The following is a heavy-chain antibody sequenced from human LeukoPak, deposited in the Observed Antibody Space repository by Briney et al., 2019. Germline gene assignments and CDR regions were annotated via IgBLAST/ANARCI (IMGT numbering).Heavy chain of an antibody. CDR3: AKARSYYYDSSGYYYGGGFDY. D-gene: IGHD3-22*01. V-gene: IGHV3-23*01. CDR1: GFTFSSYA. Sequence: GGSLRLSCAASGFTFSSYAMSWVRQAPGKGLEWVSAISGSGGSTYYADSVKGRFTISRDNSKNTLYLQMNSLRAEDTAVYYCAKARSYYYDSSGYYYGGGFDYWGQGTQVTVSS. J-gene: IGHJ4*02. CDR2: ISGSGGST.